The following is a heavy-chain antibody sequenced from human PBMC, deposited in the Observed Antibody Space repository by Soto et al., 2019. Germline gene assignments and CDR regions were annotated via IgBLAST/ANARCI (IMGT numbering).Heavy chain of an antibody. CDR1: GGSIDNFY. CDR2: IYSSGST. D-gene: IGHD4-17*01. J-gene: IGHJ6*02. Sequence: SETLSLTCTVSGGSIDNFYWSWIRQPPGKGLEWIGYIYSSGSTKYNPSLKSRVTISVDRSKNQFSLKLSSVTAADTAVYFCARDYPYFTVTSSGGMDVWGQGTTVTVSS. CDR3: ARDYPYFTVTSSGGMDV. V-gene: IGHV4-59*01.